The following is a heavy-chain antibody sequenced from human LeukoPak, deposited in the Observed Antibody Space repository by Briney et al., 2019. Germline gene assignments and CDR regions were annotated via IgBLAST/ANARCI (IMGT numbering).Heavy chain of an antibody. J-gene: IGHJ4*02. CDR1: GYIFTSYY. V-gene: IGHV1-46*01. Sequence: ASVKVSCKASGYIFTSYYMHWVRQAPGQGLEWMGLIKPSGGSTSYAQKFQGRVTMTRDMSTSTVYMELSSLRSEDTAVYYCARVSTVDCSSTSCYAFDYRGQGTLVTVSS. CDR2: IKPSGGST. CDR3: ARVSTVDCSSTSCYAFDY. D-gene: IGHD2-2*01.